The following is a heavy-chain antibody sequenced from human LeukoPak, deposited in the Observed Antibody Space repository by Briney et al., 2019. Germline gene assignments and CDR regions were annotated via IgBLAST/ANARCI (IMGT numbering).Heavy chain of an antibody. Sequence: GGSLRLSCAASGFTFSNAWMSWVRQAPGKGLEWVGRIKSKTDGGTTDYAAPVKGRFTISRDDSKNTLYLQMNSLKTEDTAVYYCTTRVVPAAINYYYYMDVWGKGTTVTVSS. V-gene: IGHV3-15*01. CDR2: IKSKTDGGTT. J-gene: IGHJ6*03. D-gene: IGHD2-2*02. CDR3: TTRVVPAAINYYYYMDV. CDR1: GFTFSNAW.